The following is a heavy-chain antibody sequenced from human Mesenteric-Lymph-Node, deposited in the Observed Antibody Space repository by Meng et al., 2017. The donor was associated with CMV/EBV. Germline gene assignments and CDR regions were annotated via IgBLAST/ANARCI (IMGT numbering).Heavy chain of an antibody. Sequence: AISGDSVSSNSADWNWIRQSPSRGLEWLGRTYYRSKWYNDYAVSVKSRITINPDTSKNQFSLQLNSVTPEDTAVYYCARAVRGVFDPWGQGTLVTVSS. D-gene: IGHD3-10*01. CDR2: TYYRSKWYN. J-gene: IGHJ5*02. V-gene: IGHV6-1*01. CDR1: GDSVSSNSAD. CDR3: ARAVRGVFDP.